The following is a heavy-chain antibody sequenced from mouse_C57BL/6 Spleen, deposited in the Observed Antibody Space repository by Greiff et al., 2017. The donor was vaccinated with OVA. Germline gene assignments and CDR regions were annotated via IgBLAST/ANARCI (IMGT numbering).Heavy chain of an antibody. CDR3: AREGGSSGYEGFAY. J-gene: IGHJ3*01. D-gene: IGHD3-2*02. V-gene: IGHV5-4*01. CDR2: ISDGGSYT. CDR1: GFTFSSYA. Sequence: EVKVVESGGGLVKPGGSLKLSCAASGFTFSSYAMSWVRQTPEKRLEWVATISDGGSYTYYPDNVKGRFTISRDNAKNNLYLQMSHLKSEDTAMYYCAREGGSSGYEGFAYWGQGTLVTVSA.